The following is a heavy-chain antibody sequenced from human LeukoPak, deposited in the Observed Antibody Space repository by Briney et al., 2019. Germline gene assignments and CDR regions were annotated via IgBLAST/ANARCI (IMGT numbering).Heavy chain of an antibody. Sequence: ASVKVSCKVSGYTLTELSMHWVRQAPGKGLEWMGGFDPEDGEAIYTQKFQGRVTMTEDTSTDTAYMELSSLRPDDTAVYYCAADEGFLLSNWGQGTLVTVSS. J-gene: IGHJ4*02. CDR3: AADEGFLLSN. V-gene: IGHV1-24*01. D-gene: IGHD2-15*01. CDR2: FDPEDGEA. CDR1: GYTLTELS.